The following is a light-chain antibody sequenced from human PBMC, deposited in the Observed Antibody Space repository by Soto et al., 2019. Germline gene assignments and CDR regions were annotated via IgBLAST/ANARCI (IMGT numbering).Light chain of an antibody. Sequence: QSVLTQPPSASGTPGQRVTISCSGSSSNIGSNYVYWYQQLPGTAPKLLIYRNNQRPSGVPDRFSGSKSGTSASLAISGLRSEDEADYYCAAWDDSLRAVRFGRGTKLTVL. CDR3: AAWDDSLRAVR. CDR1: SSNIGSNY. J-gene: IGLJ2*01. V-gene: IGLV1-47*01. CDR2: RNN.